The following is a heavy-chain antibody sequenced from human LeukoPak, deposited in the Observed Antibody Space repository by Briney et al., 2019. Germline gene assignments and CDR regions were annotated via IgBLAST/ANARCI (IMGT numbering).Heavy chain of an antibody. Sequence: SQTLSLTCAISGDCVSSNSAAWNWIRQSPSRGLEWLGRTYYRSKWYNDYAVSVKSRITINPDTSKNQFSLQLNSVTPEDTAVYYCVRGPQLGRQGEYFDYWGQGTLVTVSS. CDR2: TYYRSKWYN. D-gene: IGHD7-27*01. CDR3: VRGPQLGRQGEYFDY. J-gene: IGHJ4*02. V-gene: IGHV6-1*01. CDR1: GDCVSSNSAA.